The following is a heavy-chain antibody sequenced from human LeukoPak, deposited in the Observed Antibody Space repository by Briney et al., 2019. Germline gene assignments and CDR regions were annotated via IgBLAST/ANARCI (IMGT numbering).Heavy chain of an antibody. CDR3: ARDPVRWGYAGGTDY. CDR1: GFSFSSYA. Sequence: GGSLRLSCAASGFSFSSYAMHWVRQAPGKGLEWVADISFDGSNKYYADSVKGRFTISRDSSKNTLYLEMNSLRAEDTAVYYCARDPVRWGYAGGTDYWGQGTLVTVSS. CDR2: ISFDGSNK. J-gene: IGHJ4*02. V-gene: IGHV3-30*04. D-gene: IGHD2-2*01.